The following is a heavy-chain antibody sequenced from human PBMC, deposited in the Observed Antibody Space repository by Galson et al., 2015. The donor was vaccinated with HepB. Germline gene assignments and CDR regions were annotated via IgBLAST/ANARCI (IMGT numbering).Heavy chain of an antibody. CDR1: GFTFSSYW. Sequence: SLRLSCAASGFTFSSYWMSWVRQAPGKGLEWMANIKHDGSEKYYVDSVKGRFTISRDNAKNSLYLQMNSLRAEDTAVYYCARETDDDVSGSYPYTYHAFDICGPGTMVTVSS. CDR3: ARETDDDVSGSYPYTYHAFDI. J-gene: IGHJ3*02. V-gene: IGHV3-7*03. CDR2: IKHDGSEK. D-gene: IGHD3-16*01.